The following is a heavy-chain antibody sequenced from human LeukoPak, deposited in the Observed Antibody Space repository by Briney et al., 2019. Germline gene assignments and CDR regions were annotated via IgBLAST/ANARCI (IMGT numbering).Heavy chain of an antibody. CDR3: ARERYYDSSGPFDY. Sequence: SVKVSCKASGGTFSSYAISWVRQAPGQGLEWMGRIIPIFGTANYAQKFQGRVTITTDESTSTAYMELSSLRSEDTAVYYCARERYYDSSGPFDYWGQGTLVTVSS. D-gene: IGHD3-22*01. CDR1: GGTFSSYA. V-gene: IGHV1-69*05. CDR2: IIPIFGTA. J-gene: IGHJ4*02.